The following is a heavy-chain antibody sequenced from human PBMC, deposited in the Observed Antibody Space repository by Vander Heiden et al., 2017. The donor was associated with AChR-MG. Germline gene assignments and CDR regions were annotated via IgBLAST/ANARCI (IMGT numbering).Heavy chain of an antibody. Sequence: QLVQSGPEVKEPGASVKVSCRASGYTFSNFAITWVRQAHGQGLEWLGWTSAYTGHTNYAQNFQGRVAMTTDTSTSTAYMELRSLRPDDTAIYFCARGGGVATSYWFDYWGQGILVTVSS. D-gene: IGHD5-12*01. V-gene: IGHV1-18*01. J-gene: IGHJ4*02. CDR1: GYTFSNFA. CDR3: ARGGGVATSYWFDY. CDR2: TSAYTGHT.